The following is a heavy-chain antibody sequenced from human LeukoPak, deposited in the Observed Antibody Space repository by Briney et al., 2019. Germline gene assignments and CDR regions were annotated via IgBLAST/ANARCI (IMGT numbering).Heavy chain of an antibody. J-gene: IGHJ3*02. CDR3: ARSGRGYDDAFDI. V-gene: IGHV3-21*01. D-gene: IGHD5-12*01. CDR1: GFTFSSYS. Sequence: GGSLRLSCAASGFTFSSYSMNWVRQAPGKGLEWVSSISSSSSYIYYADSVKGRFTISRDNAKNSLYLQTNSLRAEDTAVYYCARSGRGYDDAFDIWGQGTMVTVSS. CDR2: ISSSSSYI.